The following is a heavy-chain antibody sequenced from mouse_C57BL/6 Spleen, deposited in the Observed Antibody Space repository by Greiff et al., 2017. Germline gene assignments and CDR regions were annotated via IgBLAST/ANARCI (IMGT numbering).Heavy chain of an antibody. CDR3: VESKDDGNSAMDY. D-gene: IGHD2-1*01. J-gene: IGHJ4*01. CDR1: GYTFTSYW. CDR2: IDPNSGGT. V-gene: IGHV1-62-3*01. Sequence: QVQLQQPGAELVKPGASVKLSCKASGYTFTSYWMHWVKQRPGRGLEWIGSIDPNSGGTNYNEKFKSKATLTVDKTSSTAYMQLSSLTSEDSAVYYCVESKDDGNSAMDYWGQGTSVTVSS.